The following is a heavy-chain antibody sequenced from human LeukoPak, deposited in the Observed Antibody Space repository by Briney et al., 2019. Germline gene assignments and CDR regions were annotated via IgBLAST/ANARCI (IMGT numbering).Heavy chain of an antibody. D-gene: IGHD2-2*01. Sequence: SQTLSLTCTVSGGSMSSGSYYWSWIRQPAGKGLEWIGRIYTSGSTNYNPSLKSRVIISVDTPMNQFSLKLSSVTAADTAVYYCARGVFCSSTSCYFPDFDYWGQGTLVTVSS. V-gene: IGHV4-61*02. CDR2: IYTSGST. CDR3: ARGVFCSSTSCYFPDFDY. CDR1: GGSMSSGSYY. J-gene: IGHJ4*02.